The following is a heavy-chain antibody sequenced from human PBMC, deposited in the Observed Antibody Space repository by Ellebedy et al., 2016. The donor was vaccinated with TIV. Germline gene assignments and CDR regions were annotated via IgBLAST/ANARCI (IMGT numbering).Heavy chain of an antibody. CDR1: GFTFSDYW. CDR2: IKEDGGEK. D-gene: IGHD3-10*01. Sequence: GESLKISCAPSGFTFSDYWMTWVRQAPGKGLEWVASIKEDGGEKYYVDSLKGRFTISRDNAKNSLYLHMHSLRVEDTAVYYCARDGSGNYFPTFDFWGQGTLVTVSS. J-gene: IGHJ4*02. V-gene: IGHV3-7*01. CDR3: ARDGSGNYFPTFDF.